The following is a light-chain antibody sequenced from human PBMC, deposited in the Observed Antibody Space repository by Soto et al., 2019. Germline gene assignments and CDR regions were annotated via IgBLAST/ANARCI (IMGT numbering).Light chain of an antibody. CDR2: DVS. V-gene: IGLV2-14*01. CDR1: SSDVGGYNY. Sequence: QSALTQPASVSGSPGQSITISCTGTSSDVGGYNYVSWYQLHPGKAPKLMIYDVSNRPSGVSNRFSGSKSGNTASLTISGLQAEDEADYYCNSYTSSSTVVFGGGTKLTVL. J-gene: IGLJ2*01. CDR3: NSYTSSSTVV.